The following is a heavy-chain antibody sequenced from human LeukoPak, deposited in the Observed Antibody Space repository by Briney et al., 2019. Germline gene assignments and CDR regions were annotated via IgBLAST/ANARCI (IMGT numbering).Heavy chain of an antibody. D-gene: IGHD5-18*01. CDR1: GGSISSYY. Sequence: SETLSLTCTVSGGSISSYYWSWIRQPPGKGLEWIGEINHSGSTNYNPSLKSRVTISVDTSKNQFSLKLSSVTAADTAVYYCARSISAAAMAYFDYWGQGTLVTVSS. CDR2: INHSGST. CDR3: ARSISAAAMAYFDY. V-gene: IGHV4-34*01. J-gene: IGHJ4*02.